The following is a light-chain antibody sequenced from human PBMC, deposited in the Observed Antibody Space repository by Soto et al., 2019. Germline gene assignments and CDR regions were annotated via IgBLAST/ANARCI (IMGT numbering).Light chain of an antibody. V-gene: IGLV3-1*01. J-gene: IGLJ2*01. Sequence: SYELTQPPSVSVSPGQTASITCSGDKLGDKYARWYQQKPGQSPVLVIYQDRKRPSGIPERFSGSNSGNTATLTISGTQAMDEADYYCQAWDSSTAHVVFGGGTKLTVL. CDR1: KLGDKY. CDR3: QAWDSSTAHVV. CDR2: QDR.